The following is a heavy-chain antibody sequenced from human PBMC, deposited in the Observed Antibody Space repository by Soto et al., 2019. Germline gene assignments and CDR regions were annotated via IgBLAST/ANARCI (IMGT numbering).Heavy chain of an antibody. J-gene: IGHJ4*02. CDR2: IYYTGST. D-gene: IGHD4-17*01. Sequence: QVQLQESGPGLVKTSQTLSLTCTVSGASTGSGGYYWSWIRQHPGKGLEWIGYIYYTGSTYHSPSLKSRASISVDTSKNEFSLKLDSVTAADTAVYYCARADYGDRGLAFDSWGQGTLVTVSS. V-gene: IGHV4-31*03. CDR1: GASTGSGGYY. CDR3: ARADYGDRGLAFDS.